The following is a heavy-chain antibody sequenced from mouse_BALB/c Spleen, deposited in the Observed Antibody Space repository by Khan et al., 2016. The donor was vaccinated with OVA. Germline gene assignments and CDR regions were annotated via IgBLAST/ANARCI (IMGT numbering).Heavy chain of an antibody. V-gene: IGHV9-3-1*01. CDR3: ARGNRDFDY. Sequence: QSQLVQSGPELKKPGETDKISCKASGYSFTNYVMNWVKQAPGKGLKWMGWINTYIGEPIYSDDFKGRFAFSLETSASTAYLQINNLKNEDTATYFCARGNRDFDYWGQGTTLTVSS. CDR1: GYSFTNYV. D-gene: IGHD2-1*01. J-gene: IGHJ2*01. CDR2: INTYIGEP.